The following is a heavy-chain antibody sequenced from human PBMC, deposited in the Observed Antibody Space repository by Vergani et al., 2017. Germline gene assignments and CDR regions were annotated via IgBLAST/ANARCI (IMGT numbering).Heavy chain of an antibody. CDR2: INHSGST. CDR3: ARGGRQWLGRTYFDY. J-gene: IGHJ4*02. D-gene: IGHD6-19*01. CDR1: GFTFSTYA. Sequence: VQLLESGGDLVQPGGSLRLSCEASGFTFSTYAMNWVRQAPGKGLEWIGEINHSGSTNYNPSLKSLVTISVDTSKNQFSLKLSSVTAADTAVYYCARGGRQWLGRTYFDYWGQGTLVTVSS. V-gene: IGHV4-4*02.